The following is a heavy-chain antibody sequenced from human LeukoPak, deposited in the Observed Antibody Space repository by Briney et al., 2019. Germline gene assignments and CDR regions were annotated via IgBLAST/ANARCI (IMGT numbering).Heavy chain of an antibody. V-gene: IGHV6-1*01. CDR1: GDSVSSNSVA. Sequence: SQTLSLTCAISGDSVSSNSVAWNWIRQSPSRGLEWLGRIYYRSKWYNDYAVSVKSRITINPDTSKNQFSLQLNSVTPEDTAVYYCARGTYRSGGYYYNGMDVWGQGTTVTVSS. CDR3: ARGTYRSGGYYYNGMDV. J-gene: IGHJ6*02. D-gene: IGHD3-16*02. CDR2: IYYRSKWYN.